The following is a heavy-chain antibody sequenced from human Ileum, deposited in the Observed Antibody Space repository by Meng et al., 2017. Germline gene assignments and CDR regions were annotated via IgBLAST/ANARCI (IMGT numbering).Heavy chain of an antibody. V-gene: IGHV3-23*01. Sequence: GGSLRLSCAASGFIFSRCDMGWVRQTPGKGREGVSSIVAGGATTYYADSVRGRFTISRDDSKNSVSLQMNSLRAEDTAVYYCAKYLSRDSGTYFYALEYWGQGTLVTVSS. CDR3: AKYLSRDSGTYFYALEY. J-gene: IGHJ4*02. D-gene: IGHD3-22*01. CDR2: IVAGGATT. CDR1: GFIFSRCD.